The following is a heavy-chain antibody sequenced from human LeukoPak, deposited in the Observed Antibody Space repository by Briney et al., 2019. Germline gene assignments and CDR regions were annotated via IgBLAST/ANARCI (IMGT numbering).Heavy chain of an antibody. J-gene: IGHJ4*02. CDR1: GFSFSTFY. CDR2: ISTRSTHT. D-gene: IGHD1-14*01. V-gene: IGHV3-21*01. CDR3: VRENHGSFDY. Sequence: GGSLRLSCAASGFSFSTFYVNWVRQAPGKGLEWVSCISTRSTHTFYADSVRGRFAISRDDAKNSLYLQMNSLRVEDTAVYYCVRENHGSFDYWGQGSLVTVSS.